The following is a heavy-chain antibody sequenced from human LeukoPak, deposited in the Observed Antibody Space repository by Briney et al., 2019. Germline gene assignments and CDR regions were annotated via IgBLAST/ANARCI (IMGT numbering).Heavy chain of an antibody. CDR2: IYYSGST. CDR1: GGSISSSSYY. Sequence: PSETLSLTCTVSGGSISSSSYYWGWIRQPPGKGLEWIGSIYYSGSTYYNPSLKSRVTISVDTSKNQFSLKLSSVTPADTAVYYCASEDSSGWYTGGDYWGQGTLVTVSS. D-gene: IGHD6-19*01. J-gene: IGHJ4*02. V-gene: IGHV4-39*01. CDR3: ASEDSSGWYTGGDY.